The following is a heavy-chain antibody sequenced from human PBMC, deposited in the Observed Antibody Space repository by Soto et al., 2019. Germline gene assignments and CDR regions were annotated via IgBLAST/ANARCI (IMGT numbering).Heavy chain of an antibody. CDR1: GYTFTSYG. J-gene: IGHJ6*02. CDR2: ISAYNGNT. Sequence: ASVKVSCKASGYTFTSYGISWVRQAPGQGLEWMGWISAYNGNTNYAQKLQGRVTMTTDTSTSTAYMELRSLRSDDTAVYYCAGDWLTVRGVEPYFFYGMDVWGQGTMVTVSS. V-gene: IGHV1-18*01. D-gene: IGHD3-10*01. CDR3: AGDWLTVRGVEPYFFYGMDV.